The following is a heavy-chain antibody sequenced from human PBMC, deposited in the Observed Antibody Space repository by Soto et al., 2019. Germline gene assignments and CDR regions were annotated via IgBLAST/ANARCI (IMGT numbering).Heavy chain of an antibody. V-gene: IGHV3-21*01. Sequence: GGSLRLSCAASGFTFSSYAMSWVRQAPGKGLEWVSSISSSTSYKYYADSVKGRFTISRDNAKNSLYLQMNSLRAEDTAVYYCVRDSYYDSSGYPSPFDFWGQGTLVTVSS. J-gene: IGHJ4*02. CDR2: ISSSTSYK. D-gene: IGHD3-22*01. CDR1: GFTFSSYA. CDR3: VRDSYYDSSGYPSPFDF.